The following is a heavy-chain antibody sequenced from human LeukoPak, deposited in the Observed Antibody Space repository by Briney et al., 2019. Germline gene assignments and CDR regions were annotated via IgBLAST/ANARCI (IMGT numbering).Heavy chain of an antibody. CDR3: AKDRSGGGRDPNDY. CDR2: TSSSDPGT. D-gene: IGHD1-26*01. J-gene: IGHJ4*02. Sequence: PGGSLRLSCAASGFTFSSYAMSWVRQASGKGLEWVSATSSSDPGTYYADSVRGRFTISRDNSKNTLYLQMNSLRAEDTAVYYCAKDRSGGGRDPNDYWGQGTLVTVSS. V-gene: IGHV3-23*01. CDR1: GFTFSSYA.